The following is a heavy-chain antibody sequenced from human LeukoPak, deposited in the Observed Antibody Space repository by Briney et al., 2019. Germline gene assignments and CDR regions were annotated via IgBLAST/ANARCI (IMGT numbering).Heavy chain of an antibody. D-gene: IGHD6-13*01. CDR1: GFTFNSYA. V-gene: IGHV3-23*01. Sequence: GGSLRLSCAASGFTFNSYAMSWARQAPGKGLEWISAISASGGNTYYADSVRGRFTISRDNAKNSLYLQMNSLRAEDTAVYYCARHGRWLSSWLKSATEPDFDYWGQGTLVTVSS. CDR2: ISASGGNT. CDR3: ARHGRWLSSWLKSATEPDFDY. J-gene: IGHJ4*02.